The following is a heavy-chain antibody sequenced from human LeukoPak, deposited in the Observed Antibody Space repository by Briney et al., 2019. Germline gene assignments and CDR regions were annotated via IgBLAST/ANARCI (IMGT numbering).Heavy chain of an antibody. CDR1: GFTFSDYY. Sequence: GGSLRLSCAASGFTFSDYYLSRIRQAPGKGLECVSYISSTDGTMFYAASVKGRFSISRDNAQNSLHLQMNSLRAEDSAIYYCVRVSKDTFLPSFFDYWGQGTPVTVSS. D-gene: IGHD3-3*02. CDR2: ISSTDGTM. CDR3: VRVSKDTFLPSFFDY. J-gene: IGHJ4*02. V-gene: IGHV3-11*04.